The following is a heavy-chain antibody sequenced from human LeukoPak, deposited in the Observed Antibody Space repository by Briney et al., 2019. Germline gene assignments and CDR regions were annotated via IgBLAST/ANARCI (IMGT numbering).Heavy chain of an antibody. Sequence: GGSLRLSCAASGFTFSSYAMSWVRQAPGKGLEWVSAISGSGGSTYYADSVKGRFTISRDNSENTLYLQMNSLRAEDTAVYYCAKQALYCSSTSCYIFRTWGQGTLVTVSS. CDR1: GFTFSSYA. V-gene: IGHV3-23*01. J-gene: IGHJ4*02. D-gene: IGHD2-2*02. CDR2: ISGSGGST. CDR3: AKQALYCSSTSCYIFRT.